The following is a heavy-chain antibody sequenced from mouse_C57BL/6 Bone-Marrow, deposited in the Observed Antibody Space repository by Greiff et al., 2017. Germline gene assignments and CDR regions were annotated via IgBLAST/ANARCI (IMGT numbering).Heavy chain of an antibody. CDR3: ARWDYHCSSYGY. Sequence: VQLQQSGPELVKPGASVKISCKASGYSFTDYNMNWVKQSNGKSLEWIGVLNPNYGTTRYNQKFKGKATLTVDQSTSTAYMQRNSLTSEDSAFYCCARWDYHCSSYGYWGQGTTLTVSS. D-gene: IGHD1-1*01. CDR1: GYSFTDYN. CDR2: LNPNYGTT. V-gene: IGHV1-39*01. J-gene: IGHJ2*01.